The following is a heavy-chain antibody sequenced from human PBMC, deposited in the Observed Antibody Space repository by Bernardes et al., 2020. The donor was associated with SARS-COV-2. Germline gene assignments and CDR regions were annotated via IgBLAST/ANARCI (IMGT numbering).Heavy chain of an antibody. Sequence: ETLSLTCIVSGGSISPYYWSWIRQPPGKGLEWMGYIHDSGTTYYNPSLRSRVTISVDTSKNQFSLKLISVTAADTAVYYCARDPRRQQPEIWGQGTLVTVSS. CDR3: ARDPRRQQPEI. J-gene: IGHJ4*02. D-gene: IGHD6-13*01. CDR2: IHDSGTT. CDR1: GGSISPYY. V-gene: IGHV4-59*01.